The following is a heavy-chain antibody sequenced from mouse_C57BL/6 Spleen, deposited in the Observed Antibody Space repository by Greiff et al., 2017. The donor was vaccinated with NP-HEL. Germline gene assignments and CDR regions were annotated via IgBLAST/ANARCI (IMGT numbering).Heavy chain of an antibody. CDR1: GFNIKDDY. J-gene: IGHJ4*01. Sequence: VQLQQSGAELVRPGASVKLSCTASGFNIKDDYMHWVKQRPEQGLEWIGWIDPENGDTAYASKFQGKATITADTSSNTAYLQLSSLTSEDTAVYYCTCITTVVARGYAMDYWGQGTSVTVSS. CDR3: TCITTVVARGYAMDY. D-gene: IGHD1-1*01. CDR2: IDPENGDT. V-gene: IGHV14-4*01.